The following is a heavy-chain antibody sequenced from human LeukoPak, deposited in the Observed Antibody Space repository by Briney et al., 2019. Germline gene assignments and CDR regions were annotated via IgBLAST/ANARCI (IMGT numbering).Heavy chain of an antibody. Sequence: PGGSLRLSCAASGFAFSSYWMHWVRQVPGKGLVWLSRINGDGSYTKYADSVKGRFTISRDNAQNTLFLQTNSLSAEDTAVYFCARDKSEYDSSGRGEYWGQGTLVTVSS. CDR1: GFAFSSYW. CDR3: ARDKSEYDSSGRGEY. J-gene: IGHJ4*02. CDR2: INGDGSYT. D-gene: IGHD3-22*01. V-gene: IGHV3-74*03.